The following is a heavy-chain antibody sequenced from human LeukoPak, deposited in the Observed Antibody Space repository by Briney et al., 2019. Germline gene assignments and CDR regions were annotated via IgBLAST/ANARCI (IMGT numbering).Heavy chain of an antibody. CDR1: GYTFSGYY. D-gene: IGHD1-26*01. Sequence: ASVKVSCTASGYTFSGYYIHWVRHAPGQGLEWMGWINPKSGGTSYAQTFQDRVTMTRDTSISTAHVELSRLRSDDTAVYYCARDPIVGATISGYYGMDVWGQGTTVTVSS. J-gene: IGHJ6*02. V-gene: IGHV1-2*02. CDR3: ARDPIVGATISGYYGMDV. CDR2: INPKSGGT.